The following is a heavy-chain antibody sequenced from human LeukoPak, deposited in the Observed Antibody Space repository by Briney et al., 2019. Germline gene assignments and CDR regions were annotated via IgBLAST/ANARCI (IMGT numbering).Heavy chain of an antibody. J-gene: IGHJ4*02. D-gene: IGHD2-15*01. CDR1: GFAFSSYA. CDR3: AKGGNFDY. V-gene: IGHV3-23*01. CDR2: ISGSGSNT. Sequence: GGSLRFSCAASGFAFSSYAMSWVRLAPGKGLEWVSAISGSGSNTYYTDSVKGRFTISRDNSRNTLYLQMSSLRAEDAAAYYCAKGGNFDYWGQGTLVTVSS.